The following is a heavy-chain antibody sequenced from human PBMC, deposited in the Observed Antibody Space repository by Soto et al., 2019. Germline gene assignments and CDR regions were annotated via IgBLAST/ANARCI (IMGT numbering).Heavy chain of an antibody. Sequence: GGSLRLSCEASGFTFSNYALHWVRQAPGKGLEWVAVISDDGSNKYYADSVKGRFTISRDNSKNTLYLQMHSLRAEHTAVYYWARARLAINSTSDGYWGQRTPVTVSP. CDR2: ISDDGSNK. D-gene: IGHD2-2*03. CDR3: ARARLAINSTSDGY. CDR1: GFTFSNYA. J-gene: IGHJ4*02. V-gene: IGHV3-30-3*01.